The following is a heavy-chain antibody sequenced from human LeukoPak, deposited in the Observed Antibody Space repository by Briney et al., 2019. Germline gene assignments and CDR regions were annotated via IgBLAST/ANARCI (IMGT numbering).Heavy chain of an antibody. J-gene: IGHJ6*03. Sequence: ASVKVSCKASGYTLTSYYMHWVRQAPGQGLEWTGIINPSGGSTSYAQKFQGRVTMTRDMSTSTVYMELSSLRSEDTAVYYCARAGVVPIYYYYYMDVWGKGTTVTVSS. D-gene: IGHD2-15*01. V-gene: IGHV1-46*01. CDR3: ARAGVVPIYYYYYMDV. CDR2: INPSGGST. CDR1: GYTLTSYY.